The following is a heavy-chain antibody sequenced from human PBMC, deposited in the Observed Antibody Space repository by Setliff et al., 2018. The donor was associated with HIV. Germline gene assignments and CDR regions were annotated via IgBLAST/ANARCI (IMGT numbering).Heavy chain of an antibody. V-gene: IGHV5-51*01. J-gene: IGHJ3*01. CDR2: IYPDDSNI. CDR1: EYTFATYW. CDR3: ARRDGRRMNAFDF. D-gene: IGHD2-21*02. Sequence: GESPKISCKRSEYTFATYWIGWVRQVPGKGLEWVAIIYPDDSNIRYTPTFQIRVTISVDKSITTAYLQWNSLETSDTAIYFCARRDGRRMNAFDFWGQGTMVTVSS.